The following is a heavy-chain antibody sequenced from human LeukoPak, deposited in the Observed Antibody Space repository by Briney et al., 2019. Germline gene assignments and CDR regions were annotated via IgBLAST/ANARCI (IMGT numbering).Heavy chain of an antibody. J-gene: IGHJ4*02. CDR3: ARDSGWYSYYFDY. CDR2: IYNSGRT. V-gene: IGHV4-59*01. D-gene: IGHD6-19*01. CDR1: GGSISSYH. Sequence: SETLSLTCTVSGGSISSYHWSWIRQPPGKGLEWIGYIYNSGRTNYNPSLKSRVTISVDTSKNQFSLKPSSVTAADTAVYYCARDSGWYSYYFDYWGQGTLVTVSS.